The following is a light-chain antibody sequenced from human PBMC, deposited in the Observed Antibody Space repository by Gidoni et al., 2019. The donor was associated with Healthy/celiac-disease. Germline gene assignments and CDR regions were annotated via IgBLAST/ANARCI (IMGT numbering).Light chain of an antibody. Sequence: EIVLTQSPGTLSLSPGERATLSCRASQSVSSGYLAWYQQKPGQAPRLLIYGASSRATGIPDRFSGSGPGTDFTLTISRLEPEDFAVYYCQQYGSSAITFGQGTRLEIK. CDR3: QQYGSSAIT. J-gene: IGKJ5*01. V-gene: IGKV3-20*01. CDR1: QSVSSGY. CDR2: GAS.